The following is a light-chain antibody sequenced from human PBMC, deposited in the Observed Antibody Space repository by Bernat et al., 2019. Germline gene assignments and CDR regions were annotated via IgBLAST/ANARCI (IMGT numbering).Light chain of an antibody. V-gene: IGLV2-14*03. CDR1: SSDIGAYNF. CDR3: CSYTRGSSPYV. CDR2: DVS. J-gene: IGLJ1*01. Sequence: QSALTQPASVSGSPGQSITISCTGTSSDIGAYNFVSWYQQHPGKAPKLMISDVSHRPSGVSNRFSGSKSGNTASLTISGHQAEDEADYYCCSYTRGSSPYVFGTGTKVTVL.